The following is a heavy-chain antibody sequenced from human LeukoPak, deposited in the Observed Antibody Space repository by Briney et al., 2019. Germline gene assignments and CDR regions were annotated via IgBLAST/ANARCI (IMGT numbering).Heavy chain of an antibody. CDR2: IYYSGST. J-gene: IGHJ3*02. Sequence: SETLPLTCTVSGGSISSSSYYWGWIRQPPGKGLEWIGSIYYSGSTYYNPSLKSRVTISVDTSKNQFSLKLSSVTAADTAVYYCARDVIGHYYDSSDAFDIWGQGTMVTVSS. CDR3: ARDVIGHYYDSSDAFDI. CDR1: GGSISSSSYY. D-gene: IGHD3-22*01. V-gene: IGHV4-39*07.